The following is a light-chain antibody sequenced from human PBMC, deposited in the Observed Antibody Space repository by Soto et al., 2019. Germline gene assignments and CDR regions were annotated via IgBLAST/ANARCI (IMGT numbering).Light chain of an antibody. CDR3: QSYDSSLGAFV. CDR1: SSSIGAGYD. CDR2: GNS. V-gene: IGLV1-40*01. Sequence: QAVVTQPPSVSGAQGLRFTISGTGSSSSIGAGYDVHWYQQLPGTAPKLFIYGNSNRPSGVPDRFSGSKSGTSASLAVTGLQAEDEADYYCQSYDSSLGAFVFGTGTKLTVL. J-gene: IGLJ1*01.